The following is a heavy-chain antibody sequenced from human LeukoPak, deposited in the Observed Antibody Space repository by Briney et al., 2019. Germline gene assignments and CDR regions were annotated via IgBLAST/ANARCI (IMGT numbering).Heavy chain of an antibody. J-gene: IGHJ5*01. Sequence: PGGSLRLSCAASGFTFSSYAMHWVRQAPGKGLEHVSAISIDGGNTFYSNSVKGRFIISRDNSENTLYLQMGSLRAEDMAVYYCARYNNYYDSWGQGTLVTVSS. V-gene: IGHV3-64*01. CDR3: ARYNNYYDS. CDR2: ISIDGGNT. CDR1: GFTFSSYA.